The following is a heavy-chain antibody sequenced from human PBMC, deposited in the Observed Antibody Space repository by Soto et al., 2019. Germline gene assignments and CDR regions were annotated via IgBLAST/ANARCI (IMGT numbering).Heavy chain of an antibody. V-gene: IGHV3-7*01. Sequence: EVHLVESGGGLVQPGGSLRLSCAASGFTFSSYWMSWVRQAPGKGLEWVANIKQDGSEKYYVDSVKGRFTVSRDNAKNQLDLEMSSLRPEDTAVYYCAGSAVVWGAMAGLEDYWGQGTLVTVSS. J-gene: IGHJ4*02. CDR1: GFTFSSYW. CDR2: IKQDGSEK. CDR3: AGSAVVWGAMAGLEDY. D-gene: IGHD3-10*01.